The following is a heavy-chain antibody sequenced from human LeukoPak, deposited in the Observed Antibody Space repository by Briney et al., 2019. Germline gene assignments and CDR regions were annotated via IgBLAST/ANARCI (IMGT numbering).Heavy chain of an antibody. D-gene: IGHD3-22*01. V-gene: IGHV3-23*01. CDR1: GFTFSSYA. CDR2: ISGSGGST. Sequence: GGSLRLSCAASGFTFSSYAMSWVRQAPGKGLEWVSAISGSGGSTYYADSVKSRFTISRDNSKNTLYLQMNSLRAEDTAVYYCAKGSRGYYDSSGYFDYWGQGTLVTVSS. J-gene: IGHJ4*02. CDR3: AKGSRGYYDSSGYFDY.